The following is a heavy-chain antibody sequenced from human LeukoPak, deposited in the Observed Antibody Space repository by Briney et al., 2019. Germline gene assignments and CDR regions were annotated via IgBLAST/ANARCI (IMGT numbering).Heavy chain of an antibody. CDR2: INHSGST. V-gene: IGHV4-34*01. Sequence: SETLSLTCAVYGGSFSGYYWSWIRQPPGKGLEWIGEINHSGSTNYNPSLKSRVTISVDTSKNQFSLRLSSVTAADTAVYYCARAPGYCSGGSCYDLYYYGMDVWGQGTTVTVSS. CDR1: GGSFSGYY. D-gene: IGHD2-15*01. J-gene: IGHJ6*02. CDR3: ARAPGYCSGGSCYDLYYYGMDV.